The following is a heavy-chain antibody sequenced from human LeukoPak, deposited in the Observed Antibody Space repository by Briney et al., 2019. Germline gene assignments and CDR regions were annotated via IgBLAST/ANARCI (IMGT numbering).Heavy chain of an antibody. CDR2: ISSSGSSI. J-gene: IGHJ4*02. Sequence: GGSLRLSCAASRFTFSDYSMNWVRQAPGKGLEWVSTISSSGSSIFYAASVKGRFTISRDNARNSLYLQMNSLRAEDTALYYCARDASNYYDSSAFSYWGQGTLVTVSS. V-gene: IGHV3-21*01. D-gene: IGHD3-22*01. CDR3: ARDASNYYDSSAFSY. CDR1: RFTFSDYS.